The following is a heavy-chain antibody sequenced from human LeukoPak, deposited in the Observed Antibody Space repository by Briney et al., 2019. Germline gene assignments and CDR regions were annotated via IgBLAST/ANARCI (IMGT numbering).Heavy chain of an antibody. Sequence: SETLSLTCAVYGGSFSGYYWSWIRQPPGKGLEWIGEINHSGSTNYNPSLKSRVTISVDTSKNQFSLKLSSVTAADTAVYHCARVGVMGATPWGQGTLATVSS. CDR1: GGSFSGYY. CDR2: INHSGST. V-gene: IGHV4-34*01. J-gene: IGHJ4*02. CDR3: ARVGVMGATP. D-gene: IGHD1-26*01.